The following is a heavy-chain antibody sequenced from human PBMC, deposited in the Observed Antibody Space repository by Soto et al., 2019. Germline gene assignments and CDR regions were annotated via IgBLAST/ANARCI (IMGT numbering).Heavy chain of an antibody. V-gene: IGHV4-30-4*01. CDR2: IYYSGST. D-gene: IGHD3-3*01. J-gene: IGHJ5*02. CDR3: ARPGVLTISPGNNWFDP. Sequence: QVQLQESGPGLVKPSQTLSLTCTVSGGSISSGDYYWSWIRQPPGKGLEWIGYIYYSGSTYYNPSLKSGFTTAEDTSKNRFSRNLGSVTAADTAMYYCARPGVLTISPGNNWFDPGGQGTLVTVSS. CDR1: GGSISSGDYY.